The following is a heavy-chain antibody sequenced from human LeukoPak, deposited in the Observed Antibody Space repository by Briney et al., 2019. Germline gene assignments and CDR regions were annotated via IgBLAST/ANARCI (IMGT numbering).Heavy chain of an antibody. CDR3: AKVEVSVVRGVIDFDY. Sequence: GGSLRLSCAASGFTFSSYGMHLVRQAPGKGLEWVAFIRYDGSNKYYADSVKGRFTISRDNSKNTLYLQMNSLRAEDTAVYYCAKVEVSVVRGVIDFDYWGQGTLVTVSS. D-gene: IGHD3-10*01. CDR1: GFTFSSYG. CDR2: IRYDGSNK. J-gene: IGHJ4*02. V-gene: IGHV3-30*02.